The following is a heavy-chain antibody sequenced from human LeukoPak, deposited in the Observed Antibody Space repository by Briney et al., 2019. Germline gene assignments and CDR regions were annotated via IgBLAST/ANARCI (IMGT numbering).Heavy chain of an antibody. CDR2: INPNSDGT. CDR1: GYTFTGYY. CDR3: ARIAAADTIYNNWFDP. J-gene: IGHJ5*02. V-gene: IGHV1-2*02. Sequence: ASVKVSXKASGYTFTGYYIHWVRQAPGQGLEWIRWINPNSDGTNYAQKFQGRVTMTRATSISTAYMELSRLRSDDTAVYYCARIAAADTIYNNWFDPWGQGTLVTVSS. D-gene: IGHD6-13*01.